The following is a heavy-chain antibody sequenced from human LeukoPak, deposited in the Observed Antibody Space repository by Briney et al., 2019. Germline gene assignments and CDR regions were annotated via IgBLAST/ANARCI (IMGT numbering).Heavy chain of an antibody. CDR3: AREADLGYCSGGSCYRRTFDYGMDA. V-gene: IGHV1-18*01. D-gene: IGHD2-15*01. CDR2: ISAYNGNT. J-gene: IGHJ6*02. CDR1: GYTFTSYG. Sequence: ASVKVSCKASGYTFTSYGISWVRQAPGQGLEWMGWISAYNGNTNYAQKLQGRVTMTTDTSTSTAYMELRSLRSDDTAVYYCAREADLGYCSGGSCYRRTFDYGMDAWGQGTTVTVSS.